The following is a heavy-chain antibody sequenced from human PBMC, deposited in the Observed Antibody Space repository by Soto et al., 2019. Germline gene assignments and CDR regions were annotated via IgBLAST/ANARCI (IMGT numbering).Heavy chain of an antibody. CDR1: GYSFTKYG. CDR3: ARREHHYDTSGSSRYYFDY. J-gene: IGHJ4*02. V-gene: IGHV5-51*03. CDR2: NYPGDSDT. Sequence: EVQLVQSGAEVKKPGESLKISCKGSGYSFTKYGIGWMCQMPGKGLEWMGNNYPGDSDTRYSPSFQGQVTISADKSISTAYLQWRSLKASDTAIYYCARREHHYDTSGSSRYYFDYWGQGTLVTVSS. D-gene: IGHD3-22*01.